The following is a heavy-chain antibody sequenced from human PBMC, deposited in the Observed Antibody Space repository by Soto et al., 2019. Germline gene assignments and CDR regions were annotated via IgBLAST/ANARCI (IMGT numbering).Heavy chain of an antibody. Sequence: QVQLVQSGAEVKKPGASVKVSCKASGYSFTTYGISWVRQAPGQGLEWMGWISDYNGNTNYEKKFQGRVTMTTDTTTRTAYMALKSLRSDDTAGYYCAREGYYSGSESYSPPRYYGMDVWGQGTTVTVS. V-gene: IGHV1-18*01. J-gene: IGHJ6*02. CDR2: ISDYNGNT. D-gene: IGHD3-10*01. CDR1: GYSFTTYG. CDR3: AREGYYSGSESYSPPRYYGMDV.